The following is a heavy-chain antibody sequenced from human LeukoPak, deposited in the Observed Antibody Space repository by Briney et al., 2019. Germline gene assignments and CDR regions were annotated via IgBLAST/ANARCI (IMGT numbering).Heavy chain of an antibody. Sequence: GGSLRLSCAACGFPFHTYWVHWVRQAPGKGLEWVASIKQDGNEKYYVDSVKGRFTISRDNAKSSLYLQMNSLPAEDTAVYYCASDKWLLDYWGQGTLVTVSS. CDR3: ASDKWLLDY. J-gene: IGHJ4*02. CDR1: GFPFHTYW. V-gene: IGHV3-7*04. D-gene: IGHD5-12*01. CDR2: IKQDGNEK.